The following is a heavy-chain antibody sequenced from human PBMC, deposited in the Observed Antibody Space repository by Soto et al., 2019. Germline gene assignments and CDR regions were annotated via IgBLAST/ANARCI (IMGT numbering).Heavy chain of an antibody. CDR2: ISGSGGST. D-gene: IGHD3-22*01. J-gene: IGHJ3*02. CDR1: GFTFSSYA. Sequence: GGSLSLSCAASGFTFSSYAMSWVRQAPGKGLEWVSAISGSGGSTYYADSVKGRFTISRDNSKNTLYLQMNSLRAEDTSVYYCAKDPELHYYDSSGYYFFPDAFDIWGQGTMVTVSS. V-gene: IGHV3-23*01. CDR3: AKDPELHYYDSSGYYFFPDAFDI.